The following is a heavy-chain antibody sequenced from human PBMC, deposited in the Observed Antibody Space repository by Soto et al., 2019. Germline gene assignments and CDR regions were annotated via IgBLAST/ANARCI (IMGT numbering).Heavy chain of an antibody. CDR2: ISSSISTI. CDR3: ARVGTMVRGVVDV. J-gene: IGHJ6*02. V-gene: IGHV3-48*01. D-gene: IGHD3-10*01. CDR1: GFTFSSYS. Sequence: AGGSLRLSCAASGFTFSSYSMNWVRQAPGKGLEWVSYISSSISTIYYADSVKGRFTISRDNSKNTLYLQMNSLRAEDTAVYYCARVGTMVRGVVDVWGQGTTVTVSS.